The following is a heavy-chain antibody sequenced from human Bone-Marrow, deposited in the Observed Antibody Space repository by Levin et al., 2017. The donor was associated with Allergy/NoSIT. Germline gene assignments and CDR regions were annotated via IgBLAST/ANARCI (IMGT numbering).Heavy chain of an antibody. J-gene: IGHJ4*02. Sequence: QTGGSLRLSCAASGFVFSDFAMQWVRQTPAKGLEWVAVIWNDAGLKYHADFVKGRFTISRDNSKNTLFLQMSNVRAEDTGLYYCARSEMGAVYLVDSWGQGALVTVSS. D-gene: IGHD1-26*01. CDR3: ARSEMGAVYLVDS. CDR1: GFVFSDFA. CDR2: IWNDAGLK. V-gene: IGHV3-33*03.